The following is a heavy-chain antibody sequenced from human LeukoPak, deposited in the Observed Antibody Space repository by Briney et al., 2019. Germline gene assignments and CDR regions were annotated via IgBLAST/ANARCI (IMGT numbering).Heavy chain of an antibody. CDR2: ISYDGSNK. Sequence: GGSLRLSCAASGFTFSSYGMHWVRQAPGKGLEWVAVISYDGSNKYYADSVKGRFTISRDNAKNSLYLQMNSLRAEDTALHYCAKDRYYDILTGYSYVDYWGQGTLVTVSS. D-gene: IGHD3-9*01. V-gene: IGHV3-30*18. CDR1: GFTFSSYG. J-gene: IGHJ4*02. CDR3: AKDRYYDILTGYSYVDY.